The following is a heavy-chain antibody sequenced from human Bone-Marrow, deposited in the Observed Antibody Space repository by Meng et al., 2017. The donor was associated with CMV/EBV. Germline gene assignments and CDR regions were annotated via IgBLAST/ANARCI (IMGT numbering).Heavy chain of an antibody. CDR3: ARGGSTFFFSGSYSFDY. D-gene: IGHD1-26*01. Sequence: ASVKVSCKASGYTFTSYGISWVRQAPGQGLEWMGWISAYNGNTNYAQKLQGRVTMTTDTSTSTAYMELRSLRSDDTAVDYCARGGSTFFFSGSYSFDYWGQGTLVTVSS. J-gene: IGHJ4*02. V-gene: IGHV1-18*01. CDR2: ISAYNGNT. CDR1: GYTFTSYG.